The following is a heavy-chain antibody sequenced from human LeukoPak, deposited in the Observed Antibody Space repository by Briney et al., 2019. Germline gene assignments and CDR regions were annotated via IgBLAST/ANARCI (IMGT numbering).Heavy chain of an antibody. D-gene: IGHD5-12*01. CDR2: IYYSGST. CDR1: GGSISSSSYY. Sequence: SETLSLTCTVSGGSISSSSYYWGWIRQPPGKGLEWIGSIYYSGSTYYNPSLKSRVTISVDTSKNQFSLKLSSVTAADTAVYYCARLLRLSHSRWLQGYYFDHWGQGTLVPVSS. V-gene: IGHV4-39*01. CDR3: ARLLRLSHSRWLQGYYFDH. J-gene: IGHJ4*02.